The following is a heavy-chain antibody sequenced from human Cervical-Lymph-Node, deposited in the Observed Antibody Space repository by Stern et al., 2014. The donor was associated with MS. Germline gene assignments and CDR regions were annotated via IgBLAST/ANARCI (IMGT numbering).Heavy chain of an antibody. J-gene: IGHJ4*02. Sequence: EVQLVESGGGLVQPGRSLRLSCAASGFTFNNYAMHWVRQAPGKGLEWVSGISWNSDTTGYADSVKGRFTISRDNAKNSLYLQMNNLRGDDAAFYYCAKGDCSTSTCSTYFDSWGQGTLVTVSS. D-gene: IGHD2-2*01. V-gene: IGHV3-9*01. CDR3: AKGDCSTSTCSTYFDS. CDR1: GFTFNNYA. CDR2: ISWNSDTT.